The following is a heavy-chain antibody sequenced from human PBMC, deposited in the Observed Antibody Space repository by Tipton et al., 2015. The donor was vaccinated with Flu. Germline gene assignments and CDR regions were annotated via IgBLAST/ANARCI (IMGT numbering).Heavy chain of an antibody. CDR2: IHHSGTT. CDR3: ARIVRLTMIRGIRDPYYFDY. V-gene: IGHV4-59*01. J-gene: IGHJ4*02. D-gene: IGHD3-10*01. CDR1: GDSMGNYY. Sequence: TLSLTCAVSGDSMGNYYWSWMRQPPGKGLEYIGYIHHSGTTNYDPSLKGRVTISADTSKRQFSLTLTSVTAADTAVYFCARIVRLTMIRGIRDPYYFDYWGPGLLVTVSS.